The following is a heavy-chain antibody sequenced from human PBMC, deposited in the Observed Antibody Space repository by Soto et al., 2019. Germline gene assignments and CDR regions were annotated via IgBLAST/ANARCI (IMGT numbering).Heavy chain of an antibody. D-gene: IGHD6-13*01. CDR3: ARAESGNSWHDY. Sequence: EVQLLESGGGLVQPGGSLRLSCAASGFTVKTYDMNWVRQAPGKGLEWVSGVSGGSKTSYYADSVKGRFTISRDNSKDTLYLQMNNLRGEDTALYYCARAESGNSWHDYWGQGTLVTVSS. J-gene: IGHJ4*02. V-gene: IGHV3-23*01. CDR1: GFTVKTYD. CDR2: VSGGSKTS.